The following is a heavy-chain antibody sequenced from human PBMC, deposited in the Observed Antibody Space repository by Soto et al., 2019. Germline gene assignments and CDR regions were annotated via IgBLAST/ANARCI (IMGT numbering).Heavy chain of an antibody. CDR1: GYTFPNDG. CDR2: ISAYNGNT. V-gene: IGHV1-18*01. CDR3: ARDLVPGYTGYSDY. Sequence: QVQLVQSGAEVKKPGASVKVSCKTSGYTFPNDGINWVRQAPGQGLEWMGWISAYNGNTNFAQKLQGRVSLTTDTSTTTAYMELRSLTSDDTAVYYCARDLVPGYTGYSDYWGQVTLVTVSS. J-gene: IGHJ4*02. D-gene: IGHD5-12*01.